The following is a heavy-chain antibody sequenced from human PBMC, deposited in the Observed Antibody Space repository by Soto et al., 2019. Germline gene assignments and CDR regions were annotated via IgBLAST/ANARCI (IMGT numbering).Heavy chain of an antibody. D-gene: IGHD3-16*01. Sequence: GRLGGSCGGSRLTLSTYWMHWVRQAPGKGLVWVSRLDNDGTNTRYADSVKGRFTVSRDNGKNTVYLQMDSLRAEDTAVYYCARDGGTYFDYWGQGTLVTVSS. V-gene: IGHV3-74*01. J-gene: IGHJ4*02. CDR1: RLTLSTYW. CDR2: LDNDGTNT. CDR3: ARDGGTYFDY.